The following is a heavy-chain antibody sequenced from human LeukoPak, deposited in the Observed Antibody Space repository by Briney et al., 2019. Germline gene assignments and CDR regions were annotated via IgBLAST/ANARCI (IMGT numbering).Heavy chain of an antibody. J-gene: IGHJ4*02. CDR2: IKAKAHGGTT. Sequence: GSLKLSCAASGFPFNTYGIHWVRQAPGKGLEWVGRIKAKAHGGTTDYVAPVKGRFTISRDDSKNTLYLQMNSLKTEDTAVYYCTTDGVGIEGATFDYWGQGTLVTVSS. D-gene: IGHD1-26*01. CDR1: GFPFNTYG. V-gene: IGHV3-15*01. CDR3: TTDGVGIEGATFDY.